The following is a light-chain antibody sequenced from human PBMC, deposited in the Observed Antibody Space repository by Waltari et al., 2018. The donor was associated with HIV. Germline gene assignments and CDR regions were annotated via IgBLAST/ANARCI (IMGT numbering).Light chain of an antibody. J-gene: IGKJ4*01. CDR3: QQFGSSPLT. CDR1: QSVNSNY. Sequence: EIVLTQSPDTLSLSPGERATLSGGASQSVNSNYLAWYQQKPGQAPRLLIYGAFNRATGIPDRFSGSGSGTDFTLTSNRLEPEDFAVYYCQQFGSSPLTFGGGTKVEIK. V-gene: IGKV3-20*01. CDR2: GAF.